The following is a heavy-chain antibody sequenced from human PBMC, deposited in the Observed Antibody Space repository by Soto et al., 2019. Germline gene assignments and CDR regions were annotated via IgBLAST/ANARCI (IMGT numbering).Heavy chain of an antibody. CDR2: ISYDGSNK. D-gene: IGHD3-22*01. CDR1: GFTFSSYA. V-gene: IGHV3-30-3*01. Sequence: QVQLVESGGGVVQPGRSLRLSCAASGFTFSSYAMHWVRQAPGKGLEWVAVISYDGSNKYYADSVKGRFTISRDNSKNTLYLQMNSLRAEDTAVYYCAREIVVARRKWYFDLWGRGTLVTVSS. CDR3: AREIVVARRKWYFDL. J-gene: IGHJ2*01.